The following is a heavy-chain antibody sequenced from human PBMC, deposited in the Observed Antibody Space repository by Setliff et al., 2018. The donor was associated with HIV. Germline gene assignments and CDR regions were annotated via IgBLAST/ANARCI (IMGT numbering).Heavy chain of an antibody. CDR3: AKRYYDSSGSRGSFDI. CDR2: ISSSGDTT. CDR1: GFIFSSYA. Sequence: SLRLSCAASGFIFSSYAMSWVRQAPGMGLEWVSGISSSGDTTYYADSVKGRFTISRDSSKNTLFLQMNNVRAEDAAVYYCAKRYYDSSGSRGSFDIWGQGTMVTVS. D-gene: IGHD3-22*01. J-gene: IGHJ3*02. V-gene: IGHV3-23*01.